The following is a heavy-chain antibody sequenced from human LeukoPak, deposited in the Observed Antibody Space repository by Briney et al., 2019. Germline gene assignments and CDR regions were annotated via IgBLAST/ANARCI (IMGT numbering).Heavy chain of an antibody. CDR2: INGGGSPI. D-gene: IGHD2-2*01. Sequence: GGSLRLSCAASGFIFSRDSMNWVRQAPGKGLEWVAYINGGGSPIYYADSVRGRFTISRDNAKNSLYLQMNSLRAEDTAVYYCARGLILGVVPAPYYWGQGTLVTVSS. J-gene: IGHJ4*02. CDR3: ARGLILGVVPAPYY. V-gene: IGHV3-48*01. CDR1: GFIFSRDS.